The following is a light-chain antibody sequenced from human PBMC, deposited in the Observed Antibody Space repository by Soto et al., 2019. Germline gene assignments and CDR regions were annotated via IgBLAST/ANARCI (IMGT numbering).Light chain of an antibody. Sequence: QSVLTQSPSASASLGASVKLTCTLSSGHSIYAIAWHQQQPEKGPRYLMKLNSDGSHTKGDGIPDRFSGSSSGAERYLTISSLQSEDEADYYCQTWGTGIPWVFGGGTQLTVL. CDR2: LNSDGSH. J-gene: IGLJ3*02. CDR1: SGHSIYA. CDR3: QTWGTGIPWV. V-gene: IGLV4-69*01.